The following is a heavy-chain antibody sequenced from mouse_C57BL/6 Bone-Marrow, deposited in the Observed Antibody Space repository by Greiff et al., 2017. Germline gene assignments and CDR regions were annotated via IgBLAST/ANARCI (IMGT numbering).Heavy chain of an antibody. CDR1: GYTFTNYW. V-gene: IGHV1-63*01. Sequence: QVHVKQSGAELVRPGTSVKMSCKASGYTFTNYWIGWAKQRPGHGLEWIGDIYPGGGYTNYNEKFKGKATLTADKSSSTAYMQFSSLTSEDSAIYYCARDDSNYLFAYWGQGTLVTVSA. D-gene: IGHD2-5*01. CDR2: IYPGGGYT. J-gene: IGHJ3*01. CDR3: ARDDSNYLFAY.